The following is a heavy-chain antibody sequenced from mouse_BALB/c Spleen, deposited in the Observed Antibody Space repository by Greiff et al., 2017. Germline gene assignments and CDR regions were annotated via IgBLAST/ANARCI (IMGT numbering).Heavy chain of an antibody. V-gene: IGHV1S81*02. J-gene: IGHJ2*01. CDR2: INPSNGGT. D-gene: IGHD2-14*01. CDR1: GYTFTSYY. Sequence: QVHVKQSGAELVKPGASVKLSCKASGYTFTSYYMYWVKQRPGQGLEWIGEINPSNGGTNFNEKFKSKATLTVDKSSSTAYMQLSSLTSEDSAVYYCTRSGYRYDGFDYWGQGTTLTVSS. CDR3: TRSGYRYDGFDY.